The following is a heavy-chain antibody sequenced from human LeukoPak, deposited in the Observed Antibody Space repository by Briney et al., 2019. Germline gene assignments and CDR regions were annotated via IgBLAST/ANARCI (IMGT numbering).Heavy chain of an antibody. V-gene: IGHV4-59*08. CDR2: IYYSGST. J-gene: IGHJ3*02. Sequence: SETLSLTCTASGGSISSYYWSWIRQPPGKGLEWIGYIYYSGSTNYNPSHKSRVTISVDTSKNQFSLKLSSVTAADTAVYYCARAGYCSSTSCYAFDIWGQGTMVTVSS. CDR1: GGSISSYY. D-gene: IGHD2-2*03. CDR3: ARAGYCSSTSCYAFDI.